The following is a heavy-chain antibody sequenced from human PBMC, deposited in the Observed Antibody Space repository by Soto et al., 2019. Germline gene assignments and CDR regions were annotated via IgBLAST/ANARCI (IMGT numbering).Heavy chain of an antibody. D-gene: IGHD5-12*01. CDR1: GGSVSSGAYY. V-gene: IGHV4-31*03. CDR2: SYCGGST. CDR3: ARARLRAVYAFDI. J-gene: IGHJ3*02. Sequence: KPSETLSLTCTVSGGSVSSGAYYWTWIRQRPGKGLEWIGYSYCGGSTYYSPSLKSRLSISLDTSKNQFSLRLSFVTAADTAMYYCARARLRAVYAFDIWGQGTMVTVSS.